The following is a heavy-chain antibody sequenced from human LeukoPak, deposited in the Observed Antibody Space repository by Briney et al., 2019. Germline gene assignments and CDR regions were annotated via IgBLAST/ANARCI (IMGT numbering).Heavy chain of an antibody. CDR3: ARAFYSYFDY. J-gene: IGHJ4*02. D-gene: IGHD2/OR15-2a*01. Sequence: GGSLRLSCAASGLNFRSSWMSWIRQAPGKGLERVANINQDGSEKYYVDSVKGRFTISRDNAKNSLYLQMNSLRVEGTAVYYCARAFYSYFDYWGQGTLVVVST. V-gene: IGHV3-7*03. CDR2: INQDGSEK. CDR1: GLNFRSSW.